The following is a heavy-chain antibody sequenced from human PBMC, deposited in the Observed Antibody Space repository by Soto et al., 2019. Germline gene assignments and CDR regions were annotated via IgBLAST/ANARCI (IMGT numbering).Heavy chain of an antibody. Sequence: QVQLVESGGGLVKPGGSLRLSCAASGFTFSDYYMSWIRQGPGKGLEWVSYISSSGSTIYYADSVKGRFTISRDNAKNSLYLQMNSLRAEDTAVYYCASTVTENYYYYYMDVWGKGTTVTVSS. V-gene: IGHV3-11*01. CDR3: ASTVTENYYYYYMDV. CDR2: ISSSGSTI. CDR1: GFTFSDYY. J-gene: IGHJ6*03. D-gene: IGHD4-4*01.